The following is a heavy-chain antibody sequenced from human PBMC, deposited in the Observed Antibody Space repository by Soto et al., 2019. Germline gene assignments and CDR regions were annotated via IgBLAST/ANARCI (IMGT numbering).Heavy chain of an antibody. V-gene: IGHV2-5*02. CDR2: IYWDDDK. D-gene: IGHD3-10*01. Sequence: QITLKESGPTLVKPTQTLTLTCTFSGFSLSTSGVGVGWIRQPPGKALEWLALIYWDDDKRYSPSLKSRLTITKDTSKNQVVLKLTNMDPVDTATYYCAHSPKLLWFGDSPSDGMDVWGQGTTVTVSS. CDR1: GFSLSTSGVG. J-gene: IGHJ6*02. CDR3: AHSPKLLWFGDSPSDGMDV.